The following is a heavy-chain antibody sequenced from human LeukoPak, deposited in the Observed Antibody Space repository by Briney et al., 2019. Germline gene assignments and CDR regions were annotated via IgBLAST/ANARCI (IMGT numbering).Heavy chain of an antibody. CDR3: ARERIQYYDFWSGYPTSYYYYGMDV. D-gene: IGHD3-3*01. CDR2: IYYSGST. V-gene: IGHV4-59*01. Sequence: SETLSLTCTVSGGSISSYYWSWIRQPPGKGLEWIGYIYYSGSTNYNPPLKSRVTISVDTSKNQFSLKLSSVTAADTAAYYCARERIQYYDFWSGYPTSYYYYGMDVWGQGTTVTVSS. J-gene: IGHJ6*02. CDR1: GGSISSYY.